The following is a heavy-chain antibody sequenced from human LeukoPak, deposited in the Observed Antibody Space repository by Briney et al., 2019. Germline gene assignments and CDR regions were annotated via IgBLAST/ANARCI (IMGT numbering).Heavy chain of an antibody. Sequence: ASVKVSCKASGGTFSGYAISWVRQAPGQGLEWMGGIIPMFGTTNYAQKFQGRVTSIADESTSTAYMELSSLRSDDTDVYYCARGRPYCTNGVCHPAIQYYYGMDVWGQGTTVTVSS. J-gene: IGHJ6*02. CDR1: GGTFSGYA. D-gene: IGHD2-8*01. CDR3: ARGRPYCTNGVCHPAIQYYYGMDV. CDR2: IIPMFGTT. V-gene: IGHV1-69*13.